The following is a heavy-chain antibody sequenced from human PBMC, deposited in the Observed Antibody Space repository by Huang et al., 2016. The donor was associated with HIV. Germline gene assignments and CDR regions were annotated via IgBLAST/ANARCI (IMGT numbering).Heavy chain of an antibody. D-gene: IGHD3-10*01. CDR3: ARTGSYYYGSGSYHFGDY. V-gene: IGHV3-30-3*01. Sequence: QVQLVESGGGVVQPGRSLRLSCAASGFAFSSYAMHWVRQAPGKVLEWLAVISIDGSNKNYAHSVKGRFTIARDNSKGTVYLQMNSLRPEDTAVYSCARTGSYYYGSGSYHFGDYWGQGTLVTVSS. CDR2: ISIDGSNK. CDR1: GFAFSSYA. J-gene: IGHJ4*02.